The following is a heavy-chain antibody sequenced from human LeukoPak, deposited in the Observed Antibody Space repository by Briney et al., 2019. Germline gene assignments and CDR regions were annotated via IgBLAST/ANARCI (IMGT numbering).Heavy chain of an antibody. CDR1: GGSFSGYY. J-gene: IGHJ6*03. CDR2: VYYSGST. Sequence: SETLSLTCAVYGGSFSGYYWSWIRQPPGKGLEWLGYVYYSGSTEYNPSLRSRVTMSLEMSKHQFSLNLTSVTAADTAVYYCARVLHEYYYYMDVWGKGTTVTVSS. CDR3: ARVLHEYYYYMDV. V-gene: IGHV4-59*01.